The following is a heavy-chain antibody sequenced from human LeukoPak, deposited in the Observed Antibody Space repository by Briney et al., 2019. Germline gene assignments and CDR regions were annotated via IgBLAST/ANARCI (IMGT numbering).Heavy chain of an antibody. D-gene: IGHD2-15*01. J-gene: IGHJ4*02. Sequence: GGSLRLSCAASGFTFGSYWMSWVRQAPGKGLEWVANIKQDGSEKYYVDSVKGRFTISRDNSKNTLYLQMNSLRAEDTAVYYCAKDKAGYFDYWGQGTLVTVSS. CDR2: IKQDGSEK. CDR1: GFTFGSYW. CDR3: AKDKAGYFDY. V-gene: IGHV3-7*03.